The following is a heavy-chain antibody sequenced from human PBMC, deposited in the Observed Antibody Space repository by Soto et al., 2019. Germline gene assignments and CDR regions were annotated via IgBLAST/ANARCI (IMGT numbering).Heavy chain of an antibody. CDR3: AKETGYSGKLFGGWFDP. V-gene: IGHV3-9*01. CDR2: ISWNSGNI. CDR1: GFTFDDYA. D-gene: IGHD1-26*01. Sequence: EVQLVESGGGLVQPGRSLRLSCVASGFTFDDYAMHWVRQAPGEGLEWVSGISWNSGNIGYADSVKGRFTISRDNAKNSLYLQMNSLRAEDTALYYCAKETGYSGKLFGGWFDPWGQGTLVTVSS. J-gene: IGHJ5*02.